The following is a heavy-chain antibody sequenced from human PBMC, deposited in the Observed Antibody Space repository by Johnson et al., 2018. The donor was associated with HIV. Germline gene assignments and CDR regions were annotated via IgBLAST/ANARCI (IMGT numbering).Heavy chain of an antibody. D-gene: IGHD3-3*01. J-gene: IGHJ3*02. CDR2: IYSGGST. V-gene: IGHV3-66*01. CDR3: ARTSLEWLLFAFDI. CDR1: GFTFSHNW. Sequence: VQLVESGGDLVQPGGSLRLSCIGSGFTFSHNWMSWVRQAPGKGLEWVSVIYSGGSTYYADSVKGRFTISRDNSKNTLYLPMNSLRAEDTAVYYCARTSLEWLLFAFDIWGQGTMVTVSS.